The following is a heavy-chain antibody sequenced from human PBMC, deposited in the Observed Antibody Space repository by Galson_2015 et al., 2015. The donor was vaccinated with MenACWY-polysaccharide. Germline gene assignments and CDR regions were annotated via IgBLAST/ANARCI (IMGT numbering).Heavy chain of an antibody. V-gene: IGHV1-3*01. Sequence: SVKVSCKASGYIFTNYAMHWVRQAPGQSLEWMGWISAGNGRTEYSQKFQGRVTITRDTSASTDYMEVSSLRSEDTAVYYCARDSENLDYWGQGTLVTVSS. CDR3: ARDSENLDY. J-gene: IGHJ4*02. D-gene: IGHD6-19*01. CDR1: GYIFTNYA. CDR2: ISAGNGRT.